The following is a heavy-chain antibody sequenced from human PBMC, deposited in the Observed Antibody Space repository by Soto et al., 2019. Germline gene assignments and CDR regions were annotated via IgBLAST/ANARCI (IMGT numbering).Heavy chain of an antibody. CDR1: GGSISSSSYY. CDR2: IYYSGST. J-gene: IGHJ4*02. Sequence: SETLSLTCTVSGGSISSSSYYWGWIRQPPGKGLEWIGSIYYSGSTYYNPSLKSRVTISVDTSKNQFSLKLSSVTAADTAVYYCARNDVYNWNQFDYWGQGTMGTVSS. CDR3: ARNDVYNWNQFDY. D-gene: IGHD1-20*01. V-gene: IGHV4-39*01.